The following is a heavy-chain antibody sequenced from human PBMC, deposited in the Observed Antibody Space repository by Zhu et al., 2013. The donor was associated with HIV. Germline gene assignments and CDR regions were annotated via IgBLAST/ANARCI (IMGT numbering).Heavy chain of an antibody. CDR3: ASLSFWSGYYSHYGMDV. CDR2: IIPIFGTA. CDR1: GGTFSSYA. Sequence: QVQLVQSGAEVKKPGPSVKVSCKASGGTFSSYAISWVRQAPGQGLEWMGGIIPIFGTANYAQKFQGRVTITADESTSTAYMELSSLRSEDTAVYYCASLSFWSGYYSHYGMDVWGPRGPRVTGLL. D-gene: IGHD3-3*01. J-gene: IGHJ6*01. V-gene: IGHV1-69*01.